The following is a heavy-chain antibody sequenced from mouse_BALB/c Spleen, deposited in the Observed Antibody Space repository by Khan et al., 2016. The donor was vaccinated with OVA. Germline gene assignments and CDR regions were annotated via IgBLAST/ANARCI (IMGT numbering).Heavy chain of an antibody. D-gene: IGHD2-2*01. CDR3: ARSLVDYHAMDY. V-gene: IGHV5-9-3*01. J-gene: IGHJ4*01. Sequence: EVELVESGGGLVKPGGSLKLSCSASGFTFSSYAMSWVRQTPEKRLECVATISTGGHYTFYPDSVKGRFTISRDNAKNTLYLQMSSLRSEDTAMYYCARSLVDYHAMDYWGHGTSVTVSS. CDR2: ISTGGHYT. CDR1: GFTFSSYA.